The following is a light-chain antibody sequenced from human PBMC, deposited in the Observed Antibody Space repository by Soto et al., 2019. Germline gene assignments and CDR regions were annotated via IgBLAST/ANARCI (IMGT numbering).Light chain of an antibody. V-gene: IGKV3-20*01. J-gene: IGKJ1*01. CDR3: QQYGISPRT. Sequence: EIVLTQSPGTLSLSPGERATLSCRASQSVSGGSLAWYQQRPGQAPRLLIYGASSRATGIPDRFSGSGSGTDFTLTITRLEPEDFAVSYCQQYGISPRTFGQGTKVEIK. CDR1: QSVSGGS. CDR2: GAS.